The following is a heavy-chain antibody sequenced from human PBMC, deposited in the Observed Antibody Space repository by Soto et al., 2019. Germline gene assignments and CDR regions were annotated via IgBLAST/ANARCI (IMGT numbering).Heavy chain of an antibody. D-gene: IGHD6-13*01. CDR1: GGTFSSYA. CDR2: IIPIFGTA. Sequence: GASVKVSCKASGGTFSSYAISWVRQAPGQGLEWMGGIIPIFGTANYAQKFQGRVTITADESTSTAYMELSSLRSEDTAVYYCARSKGYSSSWNLDYWGQGTLVTVSS. CDR3: ARSKGYSSSWNLDY. V-gene: IGHV1-69*13. J-gene: IGHJ4*02.